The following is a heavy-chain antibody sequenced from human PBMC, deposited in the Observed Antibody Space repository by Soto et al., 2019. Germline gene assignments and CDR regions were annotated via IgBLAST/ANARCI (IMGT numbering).Heavy chain of an antibody. CDR2: ISGSGDRT. CDR1: GITMSNYP. J-gene: IGHJ4*02. V-gene: IGHV3-23*01. CDR3: VKDDGGYPSTAPH. Sequence: EVHLLESGGGSVQAGGSLRLSCAASGITMSNYPISWFRQAPGKGLDWVSGISGSGDRTYYADSAKGRFTISKDISKKSLSLQLDSLGVEDTAVYFCVKDDGGYPSTAPHWGQGTLVTVSS. D-gene: IGHD3-22*01.